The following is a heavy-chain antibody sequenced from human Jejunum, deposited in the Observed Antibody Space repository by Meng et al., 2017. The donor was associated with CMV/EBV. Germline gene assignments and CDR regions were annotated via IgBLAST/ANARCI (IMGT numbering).Heavy chain of an antibody. CDR3: ARGEKRSQYYYGLDV. V-gene: IGHV4-61*01. CDR2: VKYTGST. J-gene: IGHJ6*02. CDR1: GSVSSGSYF. Sequence: GSVSSGSYFWSWIRQPPGRGLEWIGYVKYTGSTNYNPSLKSRVIISVDTSKNQFSLKLRSVSAADTAVYYCARGEKRSQYYYGLDVWGQGTTVTVSS. D-gene: IGHD1-26*01.